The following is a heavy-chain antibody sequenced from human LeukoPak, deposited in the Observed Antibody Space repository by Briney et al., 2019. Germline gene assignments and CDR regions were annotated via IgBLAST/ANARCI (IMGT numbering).Heavy chain of an antibody. J-gene: IGHJ6*02. CDR1: GFTFSSFE. CDR3: ARGAENYYYGMDV. Sequence: GGSLRLPCAASGFTFSSFEMNWVRQAPGKGLEWVSYITSSGSTIHYADSVKGRFTISRDNAKNSLYLQMNSLRAEDTGVYYCARGAENYYYGMDVWGQGSTVTVS. V-gene: IGHV3-48*03. CDR2: ITSSGSTI.